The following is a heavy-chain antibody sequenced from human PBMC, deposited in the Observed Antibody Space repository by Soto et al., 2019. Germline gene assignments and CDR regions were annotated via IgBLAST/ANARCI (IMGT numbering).Heavy chain of an antibody. Sequence: VASLRLSCSASGFTFSSYAMHSVRQAPGKGLEWVAVISYDGSNKYYADSVKGRFTISRDNSKNTLYLQMNSLRAEDTAVYYCAREDPLRRSLDPWGQGTLVTVSS. V-gene: IGHV3-30-3*01. CDR1: GFTFSSYA. J-gene: IGHJ5*02. CDR3: AREDPLRRSLDP. D-gene: IGHD4-17*01. CDR2: ISYDGSNK.